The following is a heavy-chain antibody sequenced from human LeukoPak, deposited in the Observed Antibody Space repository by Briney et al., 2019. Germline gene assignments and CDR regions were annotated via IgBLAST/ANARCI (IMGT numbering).Heavy chain of an antibody. J-gene: IGHJ5*02. CDR3: AKDRADNGDRLRFDP. D-gene: IGHD4-17*01. CDR2: ISGAGGRT. Sequence: GGSLRLSCAAFGFSLSTYAMSWVRQAPGKGPEWVSAISGAGGRTYYADSVKGRFTISRDNSKNTLYLQMDSLRAEDTAVYYCAKDRADNGDRLRFDPWGQGTLVTVSS. CDR1: GFSLSTYA. V-gene: IGHV3-23*01.